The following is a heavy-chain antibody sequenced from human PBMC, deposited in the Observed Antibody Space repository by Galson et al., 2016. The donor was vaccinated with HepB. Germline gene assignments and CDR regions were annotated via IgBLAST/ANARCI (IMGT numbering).Heavy chain of an antibody. J-gene: IGHJ5*02. CDR2: ISAYNGNT. Sequence: SVKVSCKASGYTFTSYCINWVRQAPGQGLEWMGWISAYNGNTHYAQKLQGRVTMTINTSTSTAYMELRSLRSDDTAVYYCARSADNWNSNWFDPWGQGTLVTVSS. V-gene: IGHV1-18*01. D-gene: IGHD1-7*01. CDR1: GYTFTSYC. CDR3: ARSADNWNSNWFDP.